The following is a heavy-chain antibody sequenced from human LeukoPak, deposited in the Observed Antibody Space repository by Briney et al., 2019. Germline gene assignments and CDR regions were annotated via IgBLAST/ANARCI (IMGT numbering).Heavy chain of an antibody. CDR1: GFTFEDFA. D-gene: IGHD1-1*01. V-gene: IGHV3-49*04. CDR2: IRRRAYGGTT. Sequence: GRSLRLSCTVSGFTFEDFAMTWVRQAPGKGLEWVGFIRRRAYGGTTDYAASVKGRFTTSIDDSKNIAFLQMNSLKTEDTAIYFCSRDSHGDDVYDYWGQGTLVTVSS. J-gene: IGHJ4*02. CDR3: SRDSHGDDVYDY.